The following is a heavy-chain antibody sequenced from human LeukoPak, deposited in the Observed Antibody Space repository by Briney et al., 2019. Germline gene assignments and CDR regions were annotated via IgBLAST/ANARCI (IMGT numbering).Heavy chain of an antibody. Sequence: SETLSLTCTVSGGSISSSSYYWGWIRQPPGKGLEWIGGIYYSGSTYYNPSLKSRVTISVDTSKNQFSLKLSSVTAADTAVYYCARHATARAIHSSSWYFDYWGQGTLVTVSS. CDR1: GGSISSSSYY. CDR2: IYYSGST. V-gene: IGHV4-39*01. J-gene: IGHJ4*02. CDR3: ARHATARAIHSSSWYFDY. D-gene: IGHD6-13*01.